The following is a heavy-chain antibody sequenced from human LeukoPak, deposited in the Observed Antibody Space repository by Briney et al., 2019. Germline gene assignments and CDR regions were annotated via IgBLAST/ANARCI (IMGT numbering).Heavy chain of an antibody. CDR2: IYYTGGT. V-gene: IGHV4-59*01. CDR3: ARLAKVESRSLAHYFDS. J-gene: IGHJ4*02. Sequence: ETLSLTCTVSGASISPDYWSWIRQPPGKGLEFIGYIYYTGGTNYNPSLKSRVTISVDTSKNQFSLKLISVTAADTAVYRCARLAKVESRSLAHYFDSWGQGALVTVSS. D-gene: IGHD1-26*01. CDR1: GASISPDY.